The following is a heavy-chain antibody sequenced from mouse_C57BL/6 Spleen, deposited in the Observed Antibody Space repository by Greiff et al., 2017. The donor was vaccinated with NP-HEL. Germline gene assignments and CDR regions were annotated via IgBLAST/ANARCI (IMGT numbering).Heavy chain of an antibody. J-gene: IGHJ1*03. Sequence: QVQLQQPGAELVMPGASVKLSCKASGYTFTSYWMHWVKQRPGQGLEWIGEIDPSDSYTNYNQKFKGKSTLTVDKSSSTAYMQLSSLTSEDSAVYYCARIGSNSLYFDVWGTGTTVTVSS. CDR1: GYTFTSYW. D-gene: IGHD2-5*01. CDR2: IDPSDSYT. V-gene: IGHV1-69*01. CDR3: ARIGSNSLYFDV.